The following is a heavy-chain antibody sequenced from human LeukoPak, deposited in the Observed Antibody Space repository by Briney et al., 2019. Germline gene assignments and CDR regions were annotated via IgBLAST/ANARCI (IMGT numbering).Heavy chain of an antibody. CDR3: ARVLNYYDFWSGYYLNYYYGMDV. J-gene: IGHJ6*02. CDR2: MNPNSGNT. CDR1: GYTFTSYG. D-gene: IGHD3-3*01. V-gene: IGHV1-8*01. Sequence: ASVKVSCKASGYTFTSYGINWVRQATGQGLEWMGWMNPNSGNTGYAQKFQGRVTMTRNTSISTAYMELSSLRSEDTAVHYCARVLNYYDFWSGYYLNYYYGMDVWGQGTTVTVSS.